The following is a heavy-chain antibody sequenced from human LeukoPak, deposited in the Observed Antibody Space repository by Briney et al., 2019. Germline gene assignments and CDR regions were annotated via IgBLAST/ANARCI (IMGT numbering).Heavy chain of an antibody. CDR2: INHSGST. CDR3: ASTERCSTTCPLDY. J-gene: IGHJ4*02. Sequence: PSETLSLTCTVYGESFSGYYWSWIRQPPGKGLEWIGEINHSGSTHYNPSLKRRVTISLDTSKNQFSLKLSSVTAADTAVYYCASTERCSTTCPLDYWGQGTLVTVSS. CDR1: GESFSGYY. V-gene: IGHV4-34*01. D-gene: IGHD2-2*01.